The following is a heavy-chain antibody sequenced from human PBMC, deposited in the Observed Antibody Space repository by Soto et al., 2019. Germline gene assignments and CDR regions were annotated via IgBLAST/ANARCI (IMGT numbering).Heavy chain of an antibody. J-gene: IGHJ6*02. CDR1: GYSFTSYW. Sequence: GESLKISCKGSGYSFTSYWISWVRQMPGKGLEWMGRIDPSDSYTNYSPSFQGHVTISADKSISTAYLQWSSLKASDAAMYYCARHLVGYGDYLVGMDVWGQGTTVTVSS. D-gene: IGHD4-17*01. CDR2: IDPSDSYT. V-gene: IGHV5-10-1*01. CDR3: ARHLVGYGDYLVGMDV.